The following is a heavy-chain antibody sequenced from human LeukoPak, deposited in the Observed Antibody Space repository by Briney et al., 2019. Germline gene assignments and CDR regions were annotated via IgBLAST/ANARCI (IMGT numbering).Heavy chain of an antibody. D-gene: IGHD5-18*01. J-gene: IGHJ6*03. CDR2: ISGYNGNT. CDR3: AGRCHSYRAATAYYYYYMDV. CDR1: GYTFTTYG. Sequence: ASVKVSCKASGYTFTTYGITWVRQAPGQGLEWMGWISGYNGNTDYAQKLQGRVTMTTDTSTSTAYMELRSLTSDDTAVYYCAGRCHSYRAATAYYYYYMDVWGNGTTVTVSS. V-gene: IGHV1-18*01.